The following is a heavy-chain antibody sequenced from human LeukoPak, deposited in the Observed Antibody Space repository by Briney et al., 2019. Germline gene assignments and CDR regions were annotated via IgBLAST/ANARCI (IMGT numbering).Heavy chain of an antibody. CDR3: ARDAPTSKRWLHGYDAFDI. CDR2: IYYSGST. D-gene: IGHD5-24*01. V-gene: IGHV4-59*01. J-gene: IGHJ3*02. Sequence: RPSQTLSLTCTVAGRSISSYYWSWVRRPPGKCMGWMAYIYYSGSTNYNPALKSRVTISVDTSKNQFSLKLSSVTAADTAVYYCARDAPTSKRWLHGYDAFDIWGQGTMVTVSS. CDR1: GRSISSYY.